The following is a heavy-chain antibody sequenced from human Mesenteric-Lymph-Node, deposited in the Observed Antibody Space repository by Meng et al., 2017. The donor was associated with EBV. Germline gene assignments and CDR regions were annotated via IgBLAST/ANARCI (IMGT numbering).Heavy chain of an antibody. J-gene: IGHJ4*02. V-gene: IGHV6-1*02. CDR1: ADSVSGDSVA. Sequence: QRQQPGRAVLKHSPTLSLTCAISADSVSGDSVAQNWLRQSPSRVLELLGRTYHTYKSVSAYALSVKSRITINPDTSTHQFSLQLDSVTSEDTDVYYCARQRNYFDYWGQGTLVTVSS. CDR3: ARQRNYFDY. D-gene: IGHD6-25*01. CDR2: TYHTYKSVS.